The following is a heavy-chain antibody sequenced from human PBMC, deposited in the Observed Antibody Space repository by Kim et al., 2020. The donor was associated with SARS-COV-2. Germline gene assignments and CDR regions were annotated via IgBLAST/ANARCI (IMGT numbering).Heavy chain of an antibody. Sequence: GKGRFTISRDSSKNTLYLQMNSLRAEDTAVYYCAGGPAAGIFYYYSYMDVWGKGTTVTVSS. J-gene: IGHJ6*03. D-gene: IGHD6-13*01. CDR3: AGGPAAGIFYYYSYMDV. V-gene: IGHV3-23*01.